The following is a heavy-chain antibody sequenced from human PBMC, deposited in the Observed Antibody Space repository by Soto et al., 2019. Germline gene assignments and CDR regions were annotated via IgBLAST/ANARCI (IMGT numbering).Heavy chain of an antibody. CDR3: ARDRGGRTKYSGSPRDCGMDV. Sequence: SETLSLICTVSGGSISSGGYYWSWIRQHPGKGLEWIGYIYYSGSTYYNPSLKSRVTISVDTSKNQFSLKLSSVTAADTAVYYCARDRGGRTKYSGSPRDCGMDVWGQVTTVTVSS. J-gene: IGHJ6*02. V-gene: IGHV4-31*03. D-gene: IGHD1-26*01. CDR1: GGSISSGGYY. CDR2: IYYSGST.